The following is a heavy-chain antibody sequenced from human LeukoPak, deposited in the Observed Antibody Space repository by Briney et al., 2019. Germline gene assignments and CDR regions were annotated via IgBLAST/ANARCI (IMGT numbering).Heavy chain of an antibody. CDR1: GFTFSDYA. Sequence: PGGSLRLSCTTSGFTFSDYAVSWVRQAPGKGLEWVSTISGSGGTTYYADSVKGRFTISRDNSKNTLYLQMNSLRAEDTALYYCAKSYCGGDCYRSRFDYWGQGTLVTVSS. D-gene: IGHD2-21*02. J-gene: IGHJ4*02. V-gene: IGHV3-23*01. CDR3: AKSYCGGDCYRSRFDY. CDR2: ISGSGGTT.